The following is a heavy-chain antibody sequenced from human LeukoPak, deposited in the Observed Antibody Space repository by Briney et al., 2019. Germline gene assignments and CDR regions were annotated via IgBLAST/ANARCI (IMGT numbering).Heavy chain of an antibody. D-gene: IGHD2-8*01. CDR2: IKVDGSEI. J-gene: IGHJ6*02. V-gene: IGHV3-7*01. CDR1: GFTFSMYW. Sequence: GGSLRLSCAASGFTFSMYWKSWVRQAPGKGPEWVANIKVDGSEIYYVDSVKGRFTISRDNAKNSLYLQMNSLRAGDTAVYYCTRDRQGPRLYEMDIWGQGTTVTVSS. CDR3: TRDRQGPRLYEMDI.